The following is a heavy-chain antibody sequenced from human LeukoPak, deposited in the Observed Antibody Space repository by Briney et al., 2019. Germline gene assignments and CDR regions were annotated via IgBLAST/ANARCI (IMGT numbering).Heavy chain of an antibody. V-gene: IGHV4-39*01. CDR3: ARHFAAPGGDRPSSADY. CDR2: IYYSGST. CDR1: GGSISSSSYY. Sequence: TSETLSLTCTVSGGSISSSSYYWGWIRQPPGKGLEWIGSIYYSGSTYYNPSLKSRVTISVDTSKNQFSLKLSSVTAADTAVYYCARHFAAPGGDRPSSADYWGQGTLVTVSS. J-gene: IGHJ4*02. D-gene: IGHD2-21*02.